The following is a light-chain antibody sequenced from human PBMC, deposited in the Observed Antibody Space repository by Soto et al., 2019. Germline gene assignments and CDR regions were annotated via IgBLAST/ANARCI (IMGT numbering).Light chain of an antibody. J-gene: IGLJ3*02. V-gene: IGLV2-23*01. CDR2: EGT. CDR1: SSDVGGYNY. Sequence: QSALTQPASVSGSPGQSITISCTGTSSDVGGYNYVSWYQQDPGKAPKLMIYEGTKRPSGVSNRFSASKSGSTASLTISGLQAEDEGDYYCCSYAGNTTWVFGGGTKLTVL. CDR3: CSYAGNTTWV.